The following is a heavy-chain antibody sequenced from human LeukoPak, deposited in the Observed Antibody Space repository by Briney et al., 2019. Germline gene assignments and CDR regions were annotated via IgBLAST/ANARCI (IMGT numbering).Heavy chain of an antibody. J-gene: IGHJ4*02. V-gene: IGHV1-2*04. CDR3: ARGGYDFWSGYDFDY. CDR1: GYTFTGYY. CDR2: INPNSGGT. D-gene: IGHD3-3*01. Sequence: ASVKVSCKASGYTFTGYYMHWVRQAPGQGLEWMGWINPNSGGTNYAQKFQGWVTMTRDTSISTAYMELSRLRSDDTAVYYCARGGYDFWSGYDFDYWGQGTLVTVSS.